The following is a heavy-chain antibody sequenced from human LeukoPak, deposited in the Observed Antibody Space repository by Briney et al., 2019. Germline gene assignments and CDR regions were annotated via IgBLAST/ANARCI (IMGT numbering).Heavy chain of an antibody. CDR1: GFTFSSYS. D-gene: IGHD2-15*01. CDR3: ARDHEGYCSGGSCSLFDY. CDR2: ISSSSSYI. J-gene: IGHJ4*02. Sequence: GGSLRLSCAASGFTFSSYSMNWVSQAPGKGLEWVSPISSSSSYIYYAHSVKGRFTISRDNAKNSLYLQMNSLRAEDTAVYYCARDHEGYCSGGSCSLFDYWGQGTLVTVSS. V-gene: IGHV3-21*01.